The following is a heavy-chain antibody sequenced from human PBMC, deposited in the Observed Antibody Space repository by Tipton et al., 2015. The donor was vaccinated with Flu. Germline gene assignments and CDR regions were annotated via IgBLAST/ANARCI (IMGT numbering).Heavy chain of an antibody. CDR2: IHYTGST. CDR3: ARHFYDSSGYYCLDY. CDR1: TGSVSGYY. V-gene: IGHV4-59*08. J-gene: IGHJ4*02. Sequence: LRLSCDVSTGSVSGYYWSWIRQSPKRGLEWIGYIHYTGSTNYNPSLKSRVSMSVDTSKNQFSPKMTSLTAADTAVYYCARHFYDSSGYYCLDYWGQGLLVTVPS. D-gene: IGHD3-22*01.